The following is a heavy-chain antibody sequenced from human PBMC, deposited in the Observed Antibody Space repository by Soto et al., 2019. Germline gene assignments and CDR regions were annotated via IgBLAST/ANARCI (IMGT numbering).Heavy chain of an antibody. J-gene: IGHJ4*02. CDR2: IYWDDDK. CDR3: AHRSIAARSGVYFDY. CDR1: GFSLSTSGVG. Sequence: QITLKESGPTLVKPTQTLTLTCTFSGFSLSTSGVGVGWIRQPPGKALEWLALIYWDDDKRYSPSLKSRLTITKDTYKNQMVVTMTNMDPVDTATYYCAHRSIAARSGVYFDYWGQGTLVTVSS. V-gene: IGHV2-5*02. D-gene: IGHD6-6*01.